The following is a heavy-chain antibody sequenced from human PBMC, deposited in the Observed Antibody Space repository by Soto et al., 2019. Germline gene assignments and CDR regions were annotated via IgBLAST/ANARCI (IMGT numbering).Heavy chain of an antibody. CDR3: AKDRRSGGNSAFYFDF. D-gene: IGHD3-16*01. V-gene: IGHV3-23*01. CDR1: GFKFSNYA. J-gene: IGHJ4*02. CDR2: ISATGGGT. Sequence: RLSCAASGFKFSNYAMSWVRQAPGKGLEWVSLISATGGGTYYADSVKGWFTISRDNSHNTLYLQVHSLTAEDTAVYYCAKDRRSGGNSAFYFDFWGQGAKVTVYS.